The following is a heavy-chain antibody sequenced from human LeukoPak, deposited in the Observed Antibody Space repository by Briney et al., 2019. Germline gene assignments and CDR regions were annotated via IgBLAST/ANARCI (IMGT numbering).Heavy chain of an antibody. V-gene: IGHV1-18*01. CDR2: ISANNGNP. CDR1: GGTFSSYA. D-gene: IGHD4-17*01. J-gene: IGHJ3*02. Sequence: ASVKVSCKASGGTFSSYAISWVRQAPGQGLEWMGWISANNGNPKYAQKLQGRVTMTTDTSTSTAYMELRSLRSDDTAVFYCATPLIYGDYGDDAFDIWGQGTMVTVSS. CDR3: ATPLIYGDYGDDAFDI.